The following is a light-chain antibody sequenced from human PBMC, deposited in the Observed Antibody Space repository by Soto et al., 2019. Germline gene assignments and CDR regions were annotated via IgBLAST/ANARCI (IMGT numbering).Light chain of an antibody. V-gene: IGKV1-5*03. CDR3: QQYYSYST. J-gene: IGKJ1*01. CDR1: QSISSW. Sequence: DIQMTQSPSTLSASVGDRVTITCRASQSISSWLAWYQQKPGKAPKLLIYKASTLKSGVPSRFSGSGSGTEFTLTVMSLQPDDFATYYCQQYYSYSTFGQGTKVEIK. CDR2: KAS.